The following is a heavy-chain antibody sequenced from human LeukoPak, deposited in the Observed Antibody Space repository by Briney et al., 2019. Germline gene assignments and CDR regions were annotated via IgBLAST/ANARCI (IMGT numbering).Heavy chain of an antibody. V-gene: IGHV3-64*01. J-gene: IGHJ4*02. Sequence: PGGSLRLSCAASGFTFSSYAMHWVRQAPGKGLEYVPAISSNGGSTYYANSVKGRFTISRDNSKNTPYLQMGSLRAEDMAVYYCARGYRQLVPPYFGYWGQGTLVTVSS. CDR3: ARGYRQLVPPYFGY. CDR1: GFTFSSYA. CDR2: ISSNGGST. D-gene: IGHD6-13*01.